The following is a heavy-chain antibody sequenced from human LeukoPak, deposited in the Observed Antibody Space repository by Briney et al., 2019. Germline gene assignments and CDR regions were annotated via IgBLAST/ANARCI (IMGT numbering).Heavy chain of an antibody. CDR1: GFTFSSYG. V-gene: IGHV3-20*04. Sequence: AGGSLRLSCAASGFTFSSYGMSWVRQAPGKGLEWVSGINWNGGSTDYADSVKGRFTISRDNAKNSLYLQMNSLRAEDTALYYCAREPVVVPAAMSGAFDIWGQGTMVTVSS. CDR3: AREPVVVPAAMSGAFDI. J-gene: IGHJ3*02. CDR2: INWNGGST. D-gene: IGHD2-2*01.